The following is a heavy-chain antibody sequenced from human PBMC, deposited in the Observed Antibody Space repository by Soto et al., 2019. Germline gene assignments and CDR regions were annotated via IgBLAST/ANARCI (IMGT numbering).Heavy chain of an antibody. J-gene: IGHJ4*02. CDR3: AEDVALVVAATKSDY. CDR2: ISGSGGST. Sequence: EVQLLESGGGLVQPGGSLRLSCAASGFTFSSYAMSWVRQAPGKGLEWVSAISGSGGSTYYADSVKGRFTISRDNSKNTLYLQMNSLRAEDTAVYYCAEDVALVVAATKSDYWGQGTLVTVSS. CDR1: GFTFSSYA. D-gene: IGHD2-15*01. V-gene: IGHV3-23*01.